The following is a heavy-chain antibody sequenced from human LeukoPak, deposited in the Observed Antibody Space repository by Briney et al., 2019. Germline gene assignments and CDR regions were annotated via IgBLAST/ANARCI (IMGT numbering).Heavy chain of an antibody. D-gene: IGHD6-19*01. CDR2: TRNKANSHTT. Sequence: GGSLRLSCAASGFTFSDHYMDWVRQAPGEGLEWVGRTRNKANSHTTEYAASVKGRFTISRDDSKSSLYLQMDSLKTEDTAVYYCANRAAAVSGWYYYYGMDVWGQGTTVTVSS. J-gene: IGHJ6*02. CDR1: GFTFSDHY. CDR3: ANRAAAVSGWYYYYGMDV. V-gene: IGHV3-72*01.